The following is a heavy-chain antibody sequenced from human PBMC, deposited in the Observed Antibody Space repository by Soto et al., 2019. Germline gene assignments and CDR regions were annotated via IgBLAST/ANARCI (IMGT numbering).Heavy chain of an antibody. CDR3: ARDSSSGYSDANYFDY. CDR1: GFTFSSYA. D-gene: IGHD3-22*01. CDR2: ISYDGSNK. J-gene: IGHJ4*02. Sequence: PGESLKISCAASGFTFSSYAMHWVRQAPGKGLEWVAVISYDGSNKYYADSVKGRFTISRDNSKNTLYLQMNSLRAEDTAVYYCARDSSSGYSDANYFDYWGQGTLVTVSS. V-gene: IGHV3-30-3*01.